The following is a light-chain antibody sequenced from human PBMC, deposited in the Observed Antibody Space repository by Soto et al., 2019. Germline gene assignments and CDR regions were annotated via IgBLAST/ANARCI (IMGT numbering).Light chain of an antibody. Sequence: EILMTQSQGTLSVSPGERVTVSCRASQSVSANLGWYQQKPGQAPRLLIYGTSTRASGIPDRFSGSRSGTDFTLTITRLEPEDFAVYFCQQYGVSPATFGGGTKVDIK. CDR1: QSVSAN. V-gene: IGKV3-20*01. J-gene: IGKJ4*01. CDR3: QQYGVSPAT. CDR2: GTS.